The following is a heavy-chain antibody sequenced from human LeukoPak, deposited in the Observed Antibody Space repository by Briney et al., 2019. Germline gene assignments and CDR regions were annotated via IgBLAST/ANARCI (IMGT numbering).Heavy chain of an antibody. D-gene: IGHD3-3*01. V-gene: IGHV1-69*04. CDR1: GGTFSSYA. CDR3: ATFXXYDFWSGYYPYYYGMDV. J-gene: IGHJ6*02. CDR2: IIPILGIA. Sequence: ASVKVSCKASGGTFSSYAISWVRQAPGQGLEWMGRIIPILGIANYAQKLQGRVTITADKSTSTAYMELSSLRSEDTAVYYCATFXXYDFWSGYYPYYYGMDVWGQGTTVTVSS.